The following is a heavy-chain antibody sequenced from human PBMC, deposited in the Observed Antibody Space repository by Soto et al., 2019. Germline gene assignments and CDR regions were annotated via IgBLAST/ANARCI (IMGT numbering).Heavy chain of an antibody. Sequence: SKASRVAFNSKSLHWVRQYPGQGLEWMGIINPSGGSTSYAQKFQGRVTMTRDTSTSTVYMELSSLRSEDTAVYYCARDRYCSSTSLDVWGQGTTVTVSS. J-gene: IGHJ6*02. CDR2: INPSGGST. V-gene: IGHV1-46*02. D-gene: IGHD2-2*01. CDR1: RVAFNSKS. CDR3: ARDRYCSSTSLDV.